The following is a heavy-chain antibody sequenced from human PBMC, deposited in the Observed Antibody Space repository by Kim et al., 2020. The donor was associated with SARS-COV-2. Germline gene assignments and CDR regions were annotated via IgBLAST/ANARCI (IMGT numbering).Heavy chain of an antibody. CDR3: VTRAENFYVEIDC. Sequence: SETLSLTCSISGGSISNSRSYWGWIRQPTGKGLEWIGSIYYRGSTYYNPSLKSRVTISIDMSKNQFSLKLSSVTAADTAVYYCVTRAENFYVEIDCWGQGTLVTVSS. CDR1: GGSISNSRSY. J-gene: IGHJ4*02. D-gene: IGHD3-16*01. CDR2: IYYRGST. V-gene: IGHV4-39*01.